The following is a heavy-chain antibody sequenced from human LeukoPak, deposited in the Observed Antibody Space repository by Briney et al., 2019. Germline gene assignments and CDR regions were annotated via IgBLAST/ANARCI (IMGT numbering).Heavy chain of an antibody. Sequence: SVKVSCKASGGTFISYAISWVRQAPGQGLEWMGGIIPIFGTANYAQKFQGRVTIPADESTSTAYMELSSLRSEDTAVYYCARECSSTSCPFDYWGQGTLVTVSS. J-gene: IGHJ4*02. CDR2: IIPIFGTA. CDR3: ARECSSTSCPFDY. CDR1: GGTFISYA. D-gene: IGHD2-2*01. V-gene: IGHV1-69*13.